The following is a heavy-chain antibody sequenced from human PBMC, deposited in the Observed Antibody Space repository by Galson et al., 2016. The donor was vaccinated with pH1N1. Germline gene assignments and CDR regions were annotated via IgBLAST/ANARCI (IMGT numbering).Heavy chain of an antibody. V-gene: IGHV3-23*01. CDR1: GFTFSSYA. J-gene: IGHJ3*02. Sequence: CAASGFTFSSYAMYWVRQAPGKGLEWVSAISGSGGTTHDADSVKGRFTISRDNSKNSLFLQMTSLRADDSAVYYCARDRTYSESNTYYDLFDIWGQGTMVTVSS. CDR3: ARDRTYSESNTYYDLFDI. D-gene: IGHD3-16*01. CDR2: ISGSGGTT.